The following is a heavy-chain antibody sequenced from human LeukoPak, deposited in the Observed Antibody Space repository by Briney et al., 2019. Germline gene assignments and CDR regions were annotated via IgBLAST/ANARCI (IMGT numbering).Heavy chain of an antibody. CDR3: AKDKEITMIVVVFDAFDI. D-gene: IGHD3-22*01. CDR2: ISGSGGST. V-gene: IGHV3-23*01. Sequence: QPGGSLRLSCAASGFTFSRYAMSWVRQAPGKGLEWVSAISGSGGSTYYADSVKGRFTTSRDNSKNTLYLQMNSLRAEDTAVYYCAKDKEITMIVVVFDAFDIWGQGTMVTVSS. CDR1: GFTFSRYA. J-gene: IGHJ3*02.